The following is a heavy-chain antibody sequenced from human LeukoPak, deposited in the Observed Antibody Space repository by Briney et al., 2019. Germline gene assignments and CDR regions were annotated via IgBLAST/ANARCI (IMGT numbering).Heavy chain of an antibody. CDR2: ISYDGSNK. CDR1: GFTFSSYG. CDR3: AKGYSSSSFYFDY. V-gene: IGHV3-30*18. Sequence: GGSLRLSCAASGFTFSSYGMHWVRQAPGKGLEWVAVISYDGSNKYYADSVKGRFTISRDNAKNSLYLQMNSLRAEDTALYYCAKGYSSSSFYFDYWGQGTLVTVSS. D-gene: IGHD6-13*01. J-gene: IGHJ4*02.